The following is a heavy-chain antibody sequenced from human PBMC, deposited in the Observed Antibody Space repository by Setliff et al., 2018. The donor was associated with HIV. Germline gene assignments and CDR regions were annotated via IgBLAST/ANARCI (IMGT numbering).Heavy chain of an antibody. CDR1: EVSFNNYA. CDR2: ISGGGGGT. V-gene: IGHV3-23*01. D-gene: IGHD3-3*01. Sequence: PGGSLRLSCAASEVSFNNYAMSWVRQAPGKGLEWVSAISGGGGGTNYADAVRGRFTISRANSNNTLYLHMNNLSADDTAVYYCTRGQRLTIFGVVIRRDWFDPWGQGALVTVSS. J-gene: IGHJ5*02. CDR3: TRGQRLTIFGVVIRRDWFDP.